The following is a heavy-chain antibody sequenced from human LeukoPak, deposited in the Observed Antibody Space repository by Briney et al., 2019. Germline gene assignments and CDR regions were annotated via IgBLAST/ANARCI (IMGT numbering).Heavy chain of an antibody. J-gene: IGHJ4*02. Sequence: SETLSLTCTVSGGSISSSSYYWGWIRQPPGKGLEWIGSIYYSGSTYYNPSLKSRVTISVDTSKNQFSLKLSSVTAADTAVYYCARDDGVNDPEGIYAYWGQGTLVTVSS. CDR1: GGSISSSSYY. V-gene: IGHV4-39*07. CDR2: IYYSGST. CDR3: ARDDGVNDPEGIYAY. D-gene: IGHD5/OR15-5a*01.